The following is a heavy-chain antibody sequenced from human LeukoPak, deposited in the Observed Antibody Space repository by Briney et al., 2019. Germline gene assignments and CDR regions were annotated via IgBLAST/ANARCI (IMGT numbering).Heavy chain of an antibody. CDR2: ISSGSSGI. V-gene: IGHV3-48*02. J-gene: IGHJ4*02. CDR1: GFTFSTYS. Sequence: GGSLRLSCGASGFTFSTYSMHWVRQAPGRGLEWVSYISSGSSGIYYADSVKGRFTISRDNAKNSLYLQMNSLRDEDTALYYCARDSDWGFDYWGQGTLVTVSS. CDR3: ARDSDWGFDY. D-gene: IGHD7-27*01.